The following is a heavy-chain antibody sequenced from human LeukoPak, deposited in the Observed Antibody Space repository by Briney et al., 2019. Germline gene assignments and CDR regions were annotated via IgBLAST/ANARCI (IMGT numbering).Heavy chain of an antibody. D-gene: IGHD5-12*01. Sequence: ASVKVSCKASGYTFSKYGFSWVRQAPGQGLEWMGGIIPIFGTANYAQKFQGRVTITADESTSTAYMELSSLRSEDTAVYYCARDGSNWGQGTLVTVSS. CDR2: IIPIFGTA. CDR3: ARDGSN. J-gene: IGHJ4*02. CDR1: GYTFSKYG. V-gene: IGHV1-69*13.